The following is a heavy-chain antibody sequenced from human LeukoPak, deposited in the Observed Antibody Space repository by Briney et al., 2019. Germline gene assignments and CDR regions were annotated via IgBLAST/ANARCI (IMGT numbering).Heavy chain of an antibody. Sequence: PGGSLRLSCAASGFTFSSYAISWVRQAPGKGLEWVSAISGSGGSTYYADSVKGRFTISRDNSKNTLYLQMNSLRAEDTAVYHCAKEGCTGTNCYINCWGQGNLVTVSS. D-gene: IGHD2-2*02. CDR2: ISGSGGST. CDR1: GFTFSSYA. V-gene: IGHV3-23*01. J-gene: IGHJ4*02. CDR3: AKEGCTGTNCYINC.